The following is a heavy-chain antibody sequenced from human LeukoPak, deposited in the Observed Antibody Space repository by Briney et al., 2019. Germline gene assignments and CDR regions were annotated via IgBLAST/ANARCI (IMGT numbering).Heavy chain of an antibody. CDR2: ISSSSSYT. CDR3: ASGQLGSLYFQH. Sequence: GGSLRLSCAASGFTFSDYYMSWIRQAPGKGLEWVSYISSSSSYTNYADSVKGRFTISRDNAKNSLYLQMNSLRAEDTAVYYCASGQLGSLYFQHWGQGTLVTVSS. J-gene: IGHJ1*01. V-gene: IGHV3-11*06. CDR1: GFTFSDYY. D-gene: IGHD5-18*01.